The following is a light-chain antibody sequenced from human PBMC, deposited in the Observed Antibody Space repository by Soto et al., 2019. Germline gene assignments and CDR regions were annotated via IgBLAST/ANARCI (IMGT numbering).Light chain of an antibody. CDR1: QNIINY. J-gene: IGKJ5*01. CDR2: AAS. V-gene: IGKV1-39*01. CDR3: QQFKSYVS. Sequence: IHMTQSPSSLSASVGNRVTITCRASQNIINYLNWYQQKPGKAPQLLIYAASSLESGVPSRFSGSGSGTDFTLTISSLKPEDFATYYCQQFKSYVSFGQGTRLEIK.